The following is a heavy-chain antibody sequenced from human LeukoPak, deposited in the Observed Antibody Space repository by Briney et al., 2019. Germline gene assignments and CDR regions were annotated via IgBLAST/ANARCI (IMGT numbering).Heavy chain of an antibody. CDR1: GGSISSSSYY. V-gene: IGHV4-39*01. Sequence: PSETLSLTCTVSGGSISSSSYYWGWIRQPPGKGLEWIRSIYYSGSTYYNPSLKSRVTISVDTSKNQFSLNLSSVTAADTAVYYCARRWVYDKRAFDAWGQGTMVTVSS. J-gene: IGHJ3*01. D-gene: IGHD3-16*01. CDR2: IYYSGST. CDR3: ARRWVYDKRAFDA.